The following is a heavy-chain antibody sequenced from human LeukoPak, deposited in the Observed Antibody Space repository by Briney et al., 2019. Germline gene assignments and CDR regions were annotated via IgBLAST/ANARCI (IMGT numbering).Heavy chain of an antibody. Sequence: SQTLSLTCTVSGGSISSGTYYWSWIRQPAGKGLEWIGRIYSSGTTNYNPSLKSRVTISLDTSKNQFSLRLSSVTAADTAVYYCARERGTTVVRWDCWGQGTQVTVSS. CDR1: GGSISSGTYY. D-gene: IGHD4-23*01. J-gene: IGHJ4*02. CDR2: IYSSGTT. CDR3: ARERGTTVVRWDC. V-gene: IGHV4-61*02.